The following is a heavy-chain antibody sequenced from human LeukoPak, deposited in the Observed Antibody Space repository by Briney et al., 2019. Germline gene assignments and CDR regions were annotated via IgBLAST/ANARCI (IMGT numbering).Heavy chain of an antibody. J-gene: IGHJ4*02. CDR1: GFTFSSYS. D-gene: IGHD6-13*01. CDR3: ARETNRGSSWYGDFDY. CDR2: ISSSSSYI. V-gene: IGHV3-21*01. Sequence: GGSLRLSCAASGFTFSSYSMNWARQAPGKGLEWVSSISSSSSYIYYADSVKGRFTISRDNAKNSLYLQMNSLRAEDTAVYYCARETNRGSSWYGDFDYWGQGTLVTVSS.